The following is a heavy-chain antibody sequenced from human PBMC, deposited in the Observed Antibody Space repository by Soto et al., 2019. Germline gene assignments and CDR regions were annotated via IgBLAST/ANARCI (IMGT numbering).Heavy chain of an antibody. CDR1: GFPFSAYT. CDR2: ISGTSSYI. J-gene: IGHJ4*02. CDR3: ARGLIYGDSPYYFDH. Sequence: EVQLVESGGGLVKPGGSLRLSCAASGFPFSAYTITWVRQAPGKGLEWVSSISGTSSYIYYADSVKGRFTISRDNAKNSLYLQMNSLTAEDTAVYFCARGLIYGDSPYYFDHWGQGTLATVSS. D-gene: IGHD4-17*01. V-gene: IGHV3-21*01.